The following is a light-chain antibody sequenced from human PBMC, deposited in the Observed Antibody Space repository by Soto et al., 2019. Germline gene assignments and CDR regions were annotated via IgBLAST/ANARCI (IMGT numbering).Light chain of an antibody. CDR3: QKYSSAPLT. CDR1: QGIGNY. V-gene: IGKV1-27*01. CDR2: AAS. J-gene: IGKJ4*01. Sequence: DIQMTQSQSSLSASVGDRVTITCRASQGIGNYLAWYQQKPGKVPKVLIYAASTLQSGVPSRFSGSGSGTDFTLTISSLQPEDVATYYCQKYSSAPLTFGGGTKVDIK.